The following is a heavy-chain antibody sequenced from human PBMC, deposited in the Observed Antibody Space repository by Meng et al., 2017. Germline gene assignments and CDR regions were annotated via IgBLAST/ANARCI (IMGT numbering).Heavy chain of an antibody. J-gene: IGHJ5*02. V-gene: IGHV4-31*01. D-gene: IGHD2-8*01. CDR2: MYEGGTT. Sequence: PVPAADPVRVEPFPRRFFTCSCSGGSITSGGYYWTWIRQHPGKGLEYLGYMYEGGTTYYSPSLKSPVNISSHGPKNQFSLTLGSVSAADTADYYCARANGDYGNWLDPWGQGTLVTVSS. CDR3: ARANGDYGNWLDP. CDR1: GGSITSGGYY.